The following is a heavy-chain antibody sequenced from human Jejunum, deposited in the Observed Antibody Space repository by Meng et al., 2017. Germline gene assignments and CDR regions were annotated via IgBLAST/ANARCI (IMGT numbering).Heavy chain of an antibody. Sequence: SETLSLTCTVSDDSISIYYWSWIRQPAGKGLEWIGQISTRGGTKYNPSLKSRVSMSINTSNKQFSLNLSSVTAADTDVYYCAKVAVFGNSENLYYYGLDVWGQGTSVTVSS. J-gene: IGHJ6*02. CDR3: AKVAVFGNSENLYYYGLDV. V-gene: IGHV4-4*07. D-gene: IGHD3-3*01. CDR1: DDSISIYY. CDR2: ISTRGGT.